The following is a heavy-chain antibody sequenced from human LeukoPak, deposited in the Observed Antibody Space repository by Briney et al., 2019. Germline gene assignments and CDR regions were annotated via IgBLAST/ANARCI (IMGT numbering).Heavy chain of an antibody. CDR2: ISGSGGST. Sequence: PGGSLRLSCAASGFTFSSYAMSWVRQAPGKGLEWVSAISGSGGSTYYADSVKGRFTISRDNSKNTLYLQMNSLRAEATAVYYCAKLLWFGEKYFQHWGQGTLVTVSS. CDR1: GFTFSSYA. D-gene: IGHD3-10*01. V-gene: IGHV3-23*01. J-gene: IGHJ1*01. CDR3: AKLLWFGEKYFQH.